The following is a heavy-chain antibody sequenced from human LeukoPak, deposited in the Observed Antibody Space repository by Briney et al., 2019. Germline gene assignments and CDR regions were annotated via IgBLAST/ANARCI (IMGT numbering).Heavy chain of an antibody. J-gene: IGHJ4*02. CDR3: ARMVPAVAAYARCYFDY. Sequence: SVKVSCKASGGTFSSYSISWVRQAPGQGLEWMGGIIPIFGTANYAQKFQGRVTITADESTSTAYMELSSLRSEDTAVYYCARMVPAVAAYARCYFDYWGQGTLVTVSS. D-gene: IGHD6-19*01. CDR2: IIPIFGTA. CDR1: GGTFSSYS. V-gene: IGHV1-69*13.